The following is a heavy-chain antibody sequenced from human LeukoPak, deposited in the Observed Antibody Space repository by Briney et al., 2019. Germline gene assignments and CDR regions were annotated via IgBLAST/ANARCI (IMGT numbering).Heavy chain of an antibody. CDR3: ARQSPDIVVVPAAILGDV. V-gene: IGHV4-61*02. Sequence: PSQTLSLTCTVSGGSISSGSYYWSWIRQPAGKGLEWIGRIYTSGSTNYNPSLKSRVTISVDTSKNQFSLKLSSVTAADTAVYYCARQSPDIVVVPAAILGDVWGKGTTVTVSS. CDR2: IYTSGST. D-gene: IGHD2-2*01. J-gene: IGHJ6*04. CDR1: GGSISSGSYY.